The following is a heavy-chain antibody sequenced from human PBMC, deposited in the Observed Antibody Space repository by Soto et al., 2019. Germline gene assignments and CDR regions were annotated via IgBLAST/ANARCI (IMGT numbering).Heavy chain of an antibody. CDR3: ARGTTAAGTRWFDP. CDR2: IYYSGRT. V-gene: IGHV4-59*01. CDR1: GGSISSYY. J-gene: IGHJ5*02. D-gene: IGHD6-13*01. Sequence: QVQLQESGPGLVKPSETLSLTCTVSGGSISSYYWSWIRQPPGKGLEWIGYIYYSGRTNYNPSLKGRATISVDTSKNQFSLKLSSVTAADTAVYYCARGTTAAGTRWFDPWGQGTLVTVSS.